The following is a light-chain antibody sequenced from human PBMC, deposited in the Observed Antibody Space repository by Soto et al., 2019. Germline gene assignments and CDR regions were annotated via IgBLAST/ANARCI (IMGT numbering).Light chain of an antibody. J-gene: IGLJ1*01. CDR1: SSNIGAGYD. CDR3: QSYDSSLSGYV. V-gene: IGLV1-40*01. Sequence: QSVLTQPPSVSGAPGQSVTISCTGSSSNIGAGYDVHWYQQLPGTAPKLLIYGNSNRPSGVPDRFSGSKSGTSASLAITGLKAEDDSDYYSQSYDSSLSGYVFGTGTKLTVL. CDR2: GNS.